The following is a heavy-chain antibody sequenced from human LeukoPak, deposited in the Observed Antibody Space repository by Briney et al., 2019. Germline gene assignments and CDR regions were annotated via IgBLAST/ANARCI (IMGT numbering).Heavy chain of an antibody. D-gene: IGHD3-22*01. CDR3: AKEDGTMIVVVTAYFDY. V-gene: IGHV3-23*01. CDR2: ISGSGGST. Sequence: GSLRLSCAASGFTFSSYAMSLGRQAPGKGLGWGSAISGSGGSTYYADSVKGRFTISRDNSKNTLYLQMNSLRAEDTAVYYCAKEDGTMIVVVTAYFDYWGQGTLVTVSS. J-gene: IGHJ4*02. CDR1: GFTFSSYA.